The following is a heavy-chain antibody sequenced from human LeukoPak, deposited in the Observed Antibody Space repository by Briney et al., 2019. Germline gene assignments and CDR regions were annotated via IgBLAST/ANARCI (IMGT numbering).Heavy chain of an antibody. J-gene: IGHJ4*02. D-gene: IGHD3-10*01. V-gene: IGHV4-59*01. CDR2: IYYSGST. Sequence: PSETLSLTCTVSGGSISSYYWSWIRQPPGKGLEWIGHIYYSGSTNYNPSLKSRVTISVDTSKNQLSMKLSSVTAADTDVYYCGRVGYYYGNGFGYWGQGTMVTVSS. CDR3: GRVGYYYGNGFGY. CDR1: GGSISSYY.